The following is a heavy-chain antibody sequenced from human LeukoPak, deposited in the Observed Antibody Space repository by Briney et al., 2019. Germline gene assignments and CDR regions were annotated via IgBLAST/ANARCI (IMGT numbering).Heavy chain of an antibody. CDR1: GYTFTSYG. D-gene: IGHD3-16*01. J-gene: IGHJ4*02. Sequence: ASVKVSCKASGYTFTSYGISWVRRAPGQGLEWMGWISAYNGNTNYAQKLQGRVTMTTDTSTSTAYMELRSLRSEDTAVYYCVREEEGGTFDYWGQGTLVTVSS. V-gene: IGHV1-18*01. CDR3: VREEEGGTFDY. CDR2: ISAYNGNT.